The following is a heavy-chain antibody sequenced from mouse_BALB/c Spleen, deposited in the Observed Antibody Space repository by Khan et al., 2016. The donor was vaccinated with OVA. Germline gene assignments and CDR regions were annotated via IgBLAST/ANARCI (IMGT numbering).Heavy chain of an antibody. Sequence: QIQLVQSGPELKKPGETVKISCKASGYTFTNYGMNWVKQAPGKGLKWMGWINTYTGEPTYADDFKGRFAFSLETSASTAYLQINNLKNEDTAKYFLARRKPDWYFDLWGAGTTVTVSS. J-gene: IGHJ1*01. CDR1: GYTFTNYG. V-gene: IGHV9-3-1*01. CDR2: INTYTGEP. CDR3: ARRKPDWYFDL.